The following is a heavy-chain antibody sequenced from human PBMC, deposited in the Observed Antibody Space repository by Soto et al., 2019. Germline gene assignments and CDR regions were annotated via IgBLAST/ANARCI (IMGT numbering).Heavy chain of an antibody. D-gene: IGHD6-6*01. J-gene: IGHJ6*02. CDR3: ARGVSSSDNGMDV. CDR2: ISSRSYTI. Sequence: EVKLVESGGHLVQPGGSLRLSCAASGFTFNTNSMNWVRQAPGKGLEWVSYISSRSYTIYYVDSVKGRFTISRDNAKNSLYLQMNSLRDEDTAVYYCARGVSSSDNGMDVWGQGTTVTVSS. CDR1: GFTFNTNS. V-gene: IGHV3-48*02.